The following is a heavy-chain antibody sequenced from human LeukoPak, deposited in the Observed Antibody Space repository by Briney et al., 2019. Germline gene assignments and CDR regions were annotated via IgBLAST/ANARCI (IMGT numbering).Heavy chain of an antibody. CDR1: GYTFTSYY. CDR2: INPTGGST. J-gene: IGHJ4*02. V-gene: IGHV1-46*01. Sequence: ASVKVSCKASGYTFTSYYMHWVRQAPGQGLEWMGLINPTGGSTGYAQKFQGRVTMTRDMSTSTVYMELRSLRSEDTAFYYCARSTYQYYFDYWGQGTLVTVSS. CDR3: ARSTYQYYFDY.